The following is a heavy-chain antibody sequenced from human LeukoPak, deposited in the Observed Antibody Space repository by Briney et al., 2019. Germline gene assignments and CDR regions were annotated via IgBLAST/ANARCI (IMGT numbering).Heavy chain of an antibody. CDR3: ARIDGYDTYYYGMDV. CDR2: IYYSGST. V-gene: IGHV4-61*01. J-gene: IGHJ6*02. D-gene: IGHD5-12*01. Sequence: SETLSLTCTVSGGSISSGSYYWSWIRQPPGKGLEWIGYIYYSGSTNYNPSLKSRVTISVDTSKNQFSLKLSSVTAADTAVYYCARIDGYDTYYYGMDVWGQGTTVTVSS. CDR1: GGSISSGSYY.